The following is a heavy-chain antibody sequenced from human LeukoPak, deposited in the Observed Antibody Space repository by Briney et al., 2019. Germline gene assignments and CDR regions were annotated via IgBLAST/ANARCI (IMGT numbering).Heavy chain of an antibody. D-gene: IGHD6-13*01. CDR3: AKFGTCRGSSWYDY. CDR1: GFTFSSYA. V-gene: IGHV3-23*01. J-gene: IGHJ4*02. Sequence: GGSLRLSCAASGFTFSSYAMSWVRQAPGKGLEWVSAISGSGGSTYYADSVKGRFTISRDNSKNTLYLQMNSLRAEDTAVYYCAKFGTCRGSSWYDYWGQGTLVTVSS. CDR2: ISGSGGST.